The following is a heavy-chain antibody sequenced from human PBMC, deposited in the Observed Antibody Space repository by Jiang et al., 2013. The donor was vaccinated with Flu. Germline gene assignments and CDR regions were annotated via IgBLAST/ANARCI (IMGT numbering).Heavy chain of an antibody. CDR3: ARVGFQWELPRPYYFDY. V-gene: IGHV7-4-1*02. CDR2: INTNTGNP. J-gene: IGHJ4*02. Sequence: GYTFTSYAMNWVRQAPGQGLEWMGWINTNTGNPTYAQGFTGRFVFSLDTSVSTAYLQISSLKAEDTAVYYCARVGFQWELPRPYYFDYWGQGTLVTVSS. CDR1: GYTFTSYA. D-gene: IGHD1-26*01.